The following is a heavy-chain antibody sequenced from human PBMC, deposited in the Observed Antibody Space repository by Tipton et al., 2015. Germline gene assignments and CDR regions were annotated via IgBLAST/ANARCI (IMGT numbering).Heavy chain of an antibody. D-gene: IGHD2-21*02. V-gene: IGHV4-34*01. CDR1: GGSFSGYY. Sequence: TLSLTCAVYGGSFSGYYWSWIRQPPGKGLEWIGEINHSGSTNYNPSLKSRVTISIDRFKNQFSLKLSSVTAADTAVYYCASPSLPHDRGDYYFQSWGQGGLVTVSS. CDR3: ASPSLPHDRGDYYFQS. J-gene: IGHJ4*02. CDR2: INHSGST.